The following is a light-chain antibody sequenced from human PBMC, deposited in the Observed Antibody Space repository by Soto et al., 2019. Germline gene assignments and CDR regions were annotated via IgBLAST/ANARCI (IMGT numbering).Light chain of an antibody. CDR3: QNYNSAPWT. V-gene: IGKV1-27*01. CDR2: AAS. Sequence: DIQMTQSPSSLSASVGDRVTITCRASRDITDYLAWYQQKPGQVPRLLIYAASTLQPGVPSRFTASGSGTDFTLTITGLQPEDFATYYCQNYNSAPWTFGQGTKVEF. J-gene: IGKJ1*01. CDR1: RDITDY.